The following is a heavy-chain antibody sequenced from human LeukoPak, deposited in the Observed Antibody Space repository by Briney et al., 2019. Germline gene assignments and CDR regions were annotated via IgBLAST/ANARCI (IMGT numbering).Heavy chain of an antibody. D-gene: IGHD3-3*01. CDR1: GGSISSYY. J-gene: IGHJ3*02. Sequence: PSETRSLTCTVAGGSISSYYWSWIRQPPGKGLEWIGYIYYSGSTNYNPSLKSRVTISVDTSKNQFSLKLSSVTAADTAVYYCARDLGITIFGVVIKDAFDIWGQGTMVTVSS. CDR2: IYYSGST. CDR3: ARDLGITIFGVVIKDAFDI. V-gene: IGHV4-59*12.